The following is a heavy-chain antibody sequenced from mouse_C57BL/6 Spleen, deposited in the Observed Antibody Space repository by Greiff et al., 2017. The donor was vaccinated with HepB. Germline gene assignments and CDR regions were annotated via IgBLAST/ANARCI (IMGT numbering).Heavy chain of an antibody. CDR1: GYTFTSYW. V-gene: IGHV1-50*01. J-gene: IGHJ2*01. Sequence: VQLQQPGAELVKPGASVKMSCKASGYTFTSYWMKWVKQRPGQGLEWIGEIDPAGGCTNYNEKFKGKATLTVDTSSSTAYMQLSSLTSEDSAVYYCARRDGFGFDYWGQGTTLTVSS. CDR3: ARRDGFGFDY. D-gene: IGHD2-3*01. CDR2: IDPAGGCT.